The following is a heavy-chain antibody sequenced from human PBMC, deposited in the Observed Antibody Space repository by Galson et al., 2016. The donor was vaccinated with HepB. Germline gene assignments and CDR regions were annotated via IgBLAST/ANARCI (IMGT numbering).Heavy chain of an antibody. D-gene: IGHD2-8*01. V-gene: IGHV3-48*04. Sequence: SLRLSCAGSGFSFSTYSLNWVRQAPGKGLEWISYISANGRSTYYADSVKGRFTISRDNAKSSLYPQMDSLRAEDTAVYYCARPILYGDFDYWGQGTLVLVSS. CDR2: ISANGRST. J-gene: IGHJ4*02. CDR1: GFSFSTYS. CDR3: ARPILYGDFDY.